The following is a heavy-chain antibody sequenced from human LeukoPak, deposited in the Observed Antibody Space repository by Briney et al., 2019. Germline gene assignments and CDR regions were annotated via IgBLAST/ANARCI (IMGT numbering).Heavy chain of an antibody. V-gene: IGHV3-74*01. J-gene: IGHJ5*02. CDR1: GFTFSSYW. CDR3: AKETFDP. Sequence: SGGSLRLSCAASGFTFSSYWMHWVRQAPGKGLVWVSRIKTDGSSTDYADSVKGRFTISRDNAKNTLYLQMNSLRAEDTAVYYCAKETFDPWGQGTLVTVS. CDR2: IKTDGSST.